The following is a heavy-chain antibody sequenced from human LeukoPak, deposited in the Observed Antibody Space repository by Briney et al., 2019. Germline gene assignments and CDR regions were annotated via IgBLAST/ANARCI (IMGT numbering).Heavy chain of an antibody. CDR2: IYHSGST. Sequence: SETLSLTCTVSGFSISSGYYWGWIRQPPGEGLEWIGNIYHSGSTYYNPSLKSRVIISVDTSKNQFSLKLSSVTAADTAVYYCARVAAGIGFFQHWGQGTLVTVSS. V-gene: IGHV4-38-2*02. CDR3: ARVAAGIGFFQH. D-gene: IGHD6-13*01. J-gene: IGHJ1*01. CDR1: GFSISSGYY.